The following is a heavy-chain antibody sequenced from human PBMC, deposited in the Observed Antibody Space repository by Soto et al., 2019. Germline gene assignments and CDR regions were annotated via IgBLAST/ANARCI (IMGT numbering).Heavy chain of an antibody. CDR1: GGSMSPYY. CDR2: IYYSGNT. V-gene: IGHV4-59*01. Sequence: QVHLLESGPGLVRPSETLSLTCSVSGGSMSPYYWSWIRQSPRKGLEWIGYIYYSGNTNYNPSLKSRVTISVDTSKSQFSLKLNSVTAADSAVYYWARGVYDYWSGYYAGSGLDVWGQGTTVIVSS. D-gene: IGHD3-3*01. J-gene: IGHJ6*02. CDR3: ARGVYDYWSGYYAGSGLDV.